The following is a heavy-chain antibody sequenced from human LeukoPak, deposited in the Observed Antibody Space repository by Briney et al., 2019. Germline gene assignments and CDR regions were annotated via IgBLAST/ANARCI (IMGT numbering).Heavy chain of an antibody. Sequence: GRSLRLSCAASGFTFRSYDMHWVRQAPGKGLEWVAVVWYDESNKYYVDSVKGRFTISRDNSKNTLSLQMNSLRVEDTALYYCAREDSSGAFDIWGQGTMVTVSS. D-gene: IGHD3-22*01. J-gene: IGHJ3*02. CDR2: VWYDESNK. CDR3: AREDSSGAFDI. CDR1: GFTFRSYD. V-gene: IGHV3-33*01.